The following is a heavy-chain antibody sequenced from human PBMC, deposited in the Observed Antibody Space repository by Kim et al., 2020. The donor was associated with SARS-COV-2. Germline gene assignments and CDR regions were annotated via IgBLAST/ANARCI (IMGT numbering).Heavy chain of an antibody. Sequence: GGSLRLSCAASGFTFSSYGMHWVRQAPGKGLEWVAVIWYDGSNKYYADSVKGRFTISRDNSKNTLYLQMNSLRAEDTAVYYCASSSSSGPFDYWGQGTLVTVSS. J-gene: IGHJ4*02. CDR1: GFTFSSYG. D-gene: IGHD6-6*01. CDR3: ASSSSSGPFDY. CDR2: IWYDGSNK. V-gene: IGHV3-33*01.